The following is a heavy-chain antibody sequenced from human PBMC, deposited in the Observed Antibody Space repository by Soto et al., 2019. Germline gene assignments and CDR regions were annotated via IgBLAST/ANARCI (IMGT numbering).Heavy chain of an antibody. Sequence: QLQLQESGPGLVKPSETLSLTCTVSGGSISSSSYYWGWIRQPPGKGLEWLGSIYYSGSTYYNPSLKSRVTISVDTAKNPFSLKLSSVTAADTAVYYCARRPRGVVAAKYYFDYWGQGTLVTVSS. CDR2: IYYSGST. CDR3: ARRPRGVVAAKYYFDY. V-gene: IGHV4-39*01. J-gene: IGHJ4*02. D-gene: IGHD2-15*01. CDR1: GGSISSSSYY.